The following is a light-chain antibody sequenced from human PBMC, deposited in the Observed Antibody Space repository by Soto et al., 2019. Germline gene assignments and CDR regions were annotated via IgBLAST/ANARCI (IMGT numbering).Light chain of an antibody. CDR2: DAS. Sequence: AIQLAQSPSSLSASVGDRVTITCRASQGISSALAWYQQKPGKAPKLLNYDASSLESGVPSRFSGSGSGTDFTLTISSLQPEDFATYYCQQFNNPLTFGGGTKVDIK. V-gene: IGKV1D-13*01. CDR1: QGISSA. J-gene: IGKJ4*01. CDR3: QQFNNPLT.